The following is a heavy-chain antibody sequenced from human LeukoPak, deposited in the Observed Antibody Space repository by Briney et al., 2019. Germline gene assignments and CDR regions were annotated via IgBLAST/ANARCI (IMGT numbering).Heavy chain of an antibody. V-gene: IGHV1-69*05. CDR3: ATDLSIADDFWSGYHFDY. Sequence: GASVKVSCKASGGTFSSYAISWVRQAPGQGLEWMGRIIPIFGTANYAQKFQGRVTITTDESTSTAYMELSSLRSEDTAVYYCATDLSIADDFWSGYHFDYWGQGTLVTVSS. CDR1: GGTFSSYA. CDR2: IIPIFGTA. D-gene: IGHD3-3*01. J-gene: IGHJ4*02.